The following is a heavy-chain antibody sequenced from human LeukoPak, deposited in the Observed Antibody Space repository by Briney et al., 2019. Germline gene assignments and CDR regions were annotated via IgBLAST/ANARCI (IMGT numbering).Heavy chain of an antibody. CDR3: ARDRGVAGRYYYFDY. J-gene: IGHJ4*02. D-gene: IGHD6-19*01. CDR1: GFISSTYG. Sequence: GGSLRLSCAASGFISSTYGMHWVRQAPGKGLEWVAVIWYDGSNMYYADSVKGRFTISRDNSNNTLYLEMNSLRAEDTAVYYCARDRGVAGRYYYFDYWGQGTLVTVSS. CDR2: IWYDGSNM. V-gene: IGHV3-33*01.